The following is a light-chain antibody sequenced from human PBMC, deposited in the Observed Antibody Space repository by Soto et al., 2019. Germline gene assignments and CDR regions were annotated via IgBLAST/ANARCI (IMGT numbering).Light chain of an antibody. CDR1: QSVSSY. CDR3: QQRTNWPPVT. V-gene: IGKV3-11*01. CDR2: DAS. Sequence: EIVLTQSPATLSLSLGERATLSCRASQSVSSYLAWYQQKPGQAPRLLIYDASNRAPGIPARFSGSGSGTDFTLTISSLEPEDFAVYYCQQRTNWPPVTFGQGTRLEIK. J-gene: IGKJ5*01.